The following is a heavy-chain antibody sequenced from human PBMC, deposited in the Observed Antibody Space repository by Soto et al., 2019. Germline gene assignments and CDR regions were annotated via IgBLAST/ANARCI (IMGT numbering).Heavy chain of an antibody. CDR2: VYYSGST. J-gene: IGHJ4*02. CDR3: ARQSYYGSGSYYVYYFDY. CDR1: GGSISGYY. Sequence: SETLSLTCTVSGGSISGYYWSWIRQSPEKGLEWIGHVYYSGSTKYNPSLKSRVTISVDTSKNQFSLKLSSVTAADTAVYYCARQSYYGSGSYYVYYFDYWGQGTLVTVSS. V-gene: IGHV4-59*08. D-gene: IGHD3-10*01.